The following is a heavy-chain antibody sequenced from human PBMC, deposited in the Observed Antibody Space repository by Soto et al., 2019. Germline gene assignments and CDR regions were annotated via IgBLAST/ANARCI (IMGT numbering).Heavy chain of an antibody. Sequence: ASVKVSCKVSGYTLTELSMHWVRQAPGKGLEWMGGFDPEDGETIYAQKFQGRVTMTEDTSTDTAYMELSSLRSEDTAVYYCATVVATDYVWGSYRPNWFDPWGQGTLVTVSS. D-gene: IGHD3-16*02. CDR2: FDPEDGET. CDR3: ATVVATDYVWGSYRPNWFDP. J-gene: IGHJ5*02. V-gene: IGHV1-24*01. CDR1: GYTLTELS.